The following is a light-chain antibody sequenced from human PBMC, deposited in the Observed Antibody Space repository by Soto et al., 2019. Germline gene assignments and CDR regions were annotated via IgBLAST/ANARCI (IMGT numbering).Light chain of an antibody. J-gene: IGLJ2*01. CDR1: NSNIGAGYD. CDR3: HSYDSSLTVVL. V-gene: IGLV1-40*01. CDR2: GST. Sequence: QSVLTQPPSVSGATGQRVTISCTGSNSNIGAGYDVNWYQQLPGLVPKLLIYGSTRRPSAVPERFSGSKSDTSASLAITGLQAEDEAHYYCHSYDSSLTVVLFGGGTKLTVL.